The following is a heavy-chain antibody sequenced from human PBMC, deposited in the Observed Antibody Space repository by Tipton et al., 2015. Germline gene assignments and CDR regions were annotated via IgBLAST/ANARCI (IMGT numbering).Heavy chain of an antibody. D-gene: IGHD3-22*01. Sequence: TLSLTCTVSGGSLSSGGYYWSWIRQHPGKGLEWIGTIFYSGGTYYNPSLKSRVTISVDTSKNQFSLNLSSVTAADTAVYYCARRSHYYDTSGYRAFYFDYWGQGTLVTVSS. CDR2: IFYSGGT. CDR3: ARRSHYYDTSGYRAFYFDY. J-gene: IGHJ4*02. CDR1: GGSLSSGGYY. V-gene: IGHV4-39*01.